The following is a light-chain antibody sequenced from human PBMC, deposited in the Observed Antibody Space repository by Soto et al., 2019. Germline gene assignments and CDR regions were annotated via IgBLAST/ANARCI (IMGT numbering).Light chain of an antibody. J-gene: IGKJ1*01. CDR3: LQHNSYPWT. Sequence: DIQMTQSPSSLSASVGDRATITCRASKGIRNDLSWYKQKPGKAPKRLIYAASSLQSGVPSRFSGSGSGTEFTLTISSLQPEDFATYYCLQHNSYPWTFGQGTKVEIK. CDR1: KGIRND. CDR2: AAS. V-gene: IGKV1-17*01.